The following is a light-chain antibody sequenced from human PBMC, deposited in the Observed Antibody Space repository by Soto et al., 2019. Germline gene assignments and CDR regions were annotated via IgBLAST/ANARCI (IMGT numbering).Light chain of an antibody. CDR3: QQHNNWPYT. CDR1: QSVSSN. J-gene: IGKJ2*01. V-gene: IGKV3-15*01. Sequence: EIVMTQSPATLSVPPGERATLSCRASQSVSSNLAWYQQKPGQAPRLLIYGASTRATGIPARFSGSGSGTEFTLTISSLQSEDFAIYYCQQHNNWPYTFGQGTRLEIK. CDR2: GAS.